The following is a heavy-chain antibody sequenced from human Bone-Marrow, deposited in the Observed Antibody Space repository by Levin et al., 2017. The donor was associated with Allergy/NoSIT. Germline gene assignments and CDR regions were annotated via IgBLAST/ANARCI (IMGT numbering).Heavy chain of an antibody. Sequence: AGGSLRLSCAASGFSFSTFEMNWVRQVPGKGLEWLAYINNNGGTKYYADSVKGRFTISRDNTKNSLFLQMNSLRPEDTAVYYCVREYYGLLAGYYFDFWGQGTLVTVSS. V-gene: IGHV3-48*03. J-gene: IGHJ4*02. D-gene: IGHD3-9*01. CDR1: GFSFSTFE. CDR3: VREYYGLLAGYYFDF. CDR2: INNNGGTK.